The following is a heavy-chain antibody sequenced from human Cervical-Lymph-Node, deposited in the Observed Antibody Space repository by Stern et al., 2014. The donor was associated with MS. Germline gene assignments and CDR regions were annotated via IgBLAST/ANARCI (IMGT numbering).Heavy chain of an antibody. CDR2: INPNTGGT. J-gene: IGHJ6*02. Sequence: QVQLVQSGAEVKKPGASVKVSCKTSGYIFTGYYIHWVRQAPGQGLEWMAWINPNTGGTTYAQKVQGRVTISRDTSISTAYVELSSLTSDDTAVYYCARDQRGITIFGVVTDYYYLGMDVWGQGTTVTVSS. CDR3: ARDQRGITIFGVVTDYYYLGMDV. CDR1: GYIFTGYY. D-gene: IGHD3-3*01. V-gene: IGHV1-2*02.